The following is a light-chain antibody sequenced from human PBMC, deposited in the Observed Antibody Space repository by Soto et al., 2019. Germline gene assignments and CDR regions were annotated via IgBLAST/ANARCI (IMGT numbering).Light chain of an antibody. Sequence: DIQLTQSPSSLSASVGDRVTITCRSSQNINTYLNWYQQRPGEPPKLLIYHASSLQSGVPSRFSGSASVTAFTITSSSLQPEDFGTYYCQQSSRMPPFGGGTKLDIK. CDR2: HAS. J-gene: IGKJ4*01. CDR1: QNINTY. CDR3: QQSSRMPP. V-gene: IGKV1-39*01.